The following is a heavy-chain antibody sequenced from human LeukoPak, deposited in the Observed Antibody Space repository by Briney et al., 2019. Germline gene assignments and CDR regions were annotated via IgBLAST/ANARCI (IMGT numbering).Heavy chain of an antibody. Sequence: GESLKISCKGSGYSFTSNWIGWVRQMPGKGLEWMGIIYPSDSDTRYSPSFQGQVTISADKSISTAYLQWRSLKASDTAMYYCARSITFGGVPFDPWGQGTLVTVSP. CDR1: GYSFTSNW. D-gene: IGHD3-16*01. CDR2: IYPSDSDT. J-gene: IGHJ5*02. V-gene: IGHV5-51*01. CDR3: ARSITFGGVPFDP.